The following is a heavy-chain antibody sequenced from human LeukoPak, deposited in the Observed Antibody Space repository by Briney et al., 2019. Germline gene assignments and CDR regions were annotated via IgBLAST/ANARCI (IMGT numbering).Heavy chain of an antibody. D-gene: IGHD3-22*01. V-gene: IGHV3-74*01. J-gene: IGHJ4*02. Sequence: GGSLRLSCAASGFSFSVYWMHWVRQAPGKGPVWVSRIKTDGSITDYADFVKGRFTISRDNSKNTLYLQISSLRTEDTAVYYCARDPRGPTGYDSSGRDSFDYWGQGTLVTVSS. CDR3: ARDPRGPTGYDSSGRDSFDY. CDR1: GFSFSVYW. CDR2: IKTDGSIT.